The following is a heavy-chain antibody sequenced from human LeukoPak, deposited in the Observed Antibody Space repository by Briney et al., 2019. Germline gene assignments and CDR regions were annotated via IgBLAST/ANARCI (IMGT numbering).Heavy chain of an antibody. CDR2: IYYIGTT. J-gene: IGHJ4*02. Sequence: SETLSLTCTVSGGSISSGGSYWGWLRQPPGRGLEWIGSIYYIGTTNYNPSLKSRVTLSVDKSKNQFSLELSSVTAADTAVYYCARGPSVAAHLDYWGQGTLVTVSS. V-gene: IGHV4-39*07. D-gene: IGHD5-12*01. CDR1: GGSISSGGSY. CDR3: ARGPSVAAHLDY.